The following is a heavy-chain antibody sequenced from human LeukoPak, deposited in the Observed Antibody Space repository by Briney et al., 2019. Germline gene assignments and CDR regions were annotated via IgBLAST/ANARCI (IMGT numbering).Heavy chain of an antibody. CDR3: ARDSYGAKIDY. J-gene: IGHJ4*02. CDR1: GYSISSGYY. Sequence: SETLSLTCTVSGYSISSGYYWDWIRQPPGKGLEWIGSIYYSGSTYYNPSLKSRVTISVDTSKNQFSLKLSSVTAADTAVYYCARDSYGAKIDYWGQGTLVTVSS. D-gene: IGHD3-10*01. CDR2: IYYSGST. V-gene: IGHV4-38-2*02.